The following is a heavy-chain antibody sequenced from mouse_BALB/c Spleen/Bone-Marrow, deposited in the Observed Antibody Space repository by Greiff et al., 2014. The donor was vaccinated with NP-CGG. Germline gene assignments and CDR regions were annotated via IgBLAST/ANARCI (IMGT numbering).Heavy chain of an antibody. J-gene: IGHJ2*01. D-gene: IGHD2-3*01. V-gene: IGHV5-17*02. Sequence: DVMLVESGGGLVQPGGSRKLSCAASGFTFRSFGMHWARQAPEKGLEWVAYISGGTSTLYYADTVKGRFTISRDNPNNTLFLQMTSLRSEDTAMYYCVRGGYYVPSYFDSWGQGTTLTVSS. CDR3: VRGGYYVPSYFDS. CDR2: ISGGTSTL. CDR1: GFTFRSFG.